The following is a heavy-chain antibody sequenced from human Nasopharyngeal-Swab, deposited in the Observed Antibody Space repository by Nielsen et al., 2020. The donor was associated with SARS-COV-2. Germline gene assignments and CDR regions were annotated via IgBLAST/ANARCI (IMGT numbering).Heavy chain of an antibody. V-gene: IGHV4-34*01. D-gene: IGHD6-13*01. Sequence: ESLKISCAVYGGSFSGYYWSWIRQPPGKGLEWIGEINNSGSTNYNPSLKSRVTISVDTSKNQFSLKLSSVTAADTAVYYCARDLITAAGRDWFDPWGQGTLVTVSS. J-gene: IGHJ5*02. CDR2: INNSGST. CDR1: GGSFSGYY. CDR3: ARDLITAAGRDWFDP.